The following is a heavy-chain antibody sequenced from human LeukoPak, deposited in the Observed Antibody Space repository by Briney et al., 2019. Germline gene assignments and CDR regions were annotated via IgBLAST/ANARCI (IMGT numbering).Heavy chain of an antibody. CDR1: GYTFTSYY. CDR2: INPSGGST. D-gene: IGHD3-22*01. CDR3: ARIGSYYYDSSGFPDY. Sequence: GASVKVSCKASGYTFTSYYMHWVRQAPGQGLEWMGIINPSGGSTSYAQKFQGRVTMTRDMSTSTVYMELSSLRSEDTAVYYCARIGSYYYDSSGFPDYWGQGTLVTVSS. V-gene: IGHV1-46*01. J-gene: IGHJ4*02.